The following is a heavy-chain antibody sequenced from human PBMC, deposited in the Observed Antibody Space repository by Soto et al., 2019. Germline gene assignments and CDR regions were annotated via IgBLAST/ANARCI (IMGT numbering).Heavy chain of an antibody. CDR1: AGSISSGDYY. D-gene: IGHD5-18*01. V-gene: IGHV4-30-4*01. CDR3: ARALIQLWPHYYYGMDV. Sequence: QVQLQESGPGLVKPSQTLSLTCTVSAGSISSGDYYWSWIRQPPGKGLEWIGYIYYSGKTYYNPSLKSRVNILVDTSKNQFSLRVSFVTAADTAVYYCARALIQLWPHYYYGMDVWGQGTTVTVSS. CDR2: IYYSGKT. J-gene: IGHJ6*02.